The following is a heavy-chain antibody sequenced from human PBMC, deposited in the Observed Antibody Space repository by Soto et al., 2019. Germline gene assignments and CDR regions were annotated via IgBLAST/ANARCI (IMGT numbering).Heavy chain of an antibody. CDR2: LYDLDGS. CDR3: ATWHEREHAYDV. J-gene: IGHJ3*01. CDR1: GFTISGKKY. V-gene: IGHV3-53*01. D-gene: IGHD1-1*01. Sequence: AAFGFTISGKKYVAWVRQAPGKGLEWVSALYDLDGSFYAASVKGRFTTSSDSSKTTVYLQMNDLRPDDTAVYYCATWHEREHAYDVWGQGATVTVSS.